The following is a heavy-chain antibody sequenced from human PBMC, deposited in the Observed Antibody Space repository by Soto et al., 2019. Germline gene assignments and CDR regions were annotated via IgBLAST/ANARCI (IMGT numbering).Heavy chain of an antibody. CDR3: ARVVITIFGDAFDI. V-gene: IGHV4-61*01. CDR2: IYYSGST. CDR1: GGSVSSGSYY. J-gene: IGHJ3*02. Sequence: QVQLQESGPGLVKPSETLSLTCTVSGGSVSSGSYYWSWIRQPPGKGLEWIGYIYYSGSTNYNPSLKSRVTISVDTPKNQFSLKLSSVTAADTAVYYCARVVITIFGDAFDIWGQGTMVTVSS. D-gene: IGHD3-10*02.